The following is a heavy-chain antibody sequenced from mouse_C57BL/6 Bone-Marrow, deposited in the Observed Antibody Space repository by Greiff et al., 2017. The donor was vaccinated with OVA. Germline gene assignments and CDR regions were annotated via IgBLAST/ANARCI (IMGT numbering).Heavy chain of an antibody. CDR2: ISNLAYSI. CDR3: ARLPGFDY. Sequence: EVKLMESGGGLVQPGGSLKLSCAASGFTFSDYGMAWVRQAPRKGPEWVAFISNLAYSIYYAATVTGRFTISRENAKNTLYLEMSSLRSEDTAMYYCARLPGFDYWGQGTTLTVSS. CDR1: GFTFSDYG. V-gene: IGHV5-15*01. J-gene: IGHJ2*01.